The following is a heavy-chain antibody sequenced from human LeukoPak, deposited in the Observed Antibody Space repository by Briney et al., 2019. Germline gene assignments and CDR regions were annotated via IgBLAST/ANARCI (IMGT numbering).Heavy chain of an antibody. Sequence: GGSLRLSCAASGFAFSSYAMSWVRQAPGKGLEWVSAISGSGGSTYYADSVKGRFTISRDNSKNTLYLQMNSLRAEDTAVYYCAKHGSWSYYYYYYMDVWGKGTTVTVSS. V-gene: IGHV3-23*01. CDR1: GFAFSSYA. CDR3: AKHGSWSYYYYYYMDV. D-gene: IGHD6-13*01. CDR2: ISGSGGST. J-gene: IGHJ6*03.